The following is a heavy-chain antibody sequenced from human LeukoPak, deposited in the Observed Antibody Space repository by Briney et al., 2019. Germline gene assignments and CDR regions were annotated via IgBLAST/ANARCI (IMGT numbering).Heavy chain of an antibody. D-gene: IGHD3-3*02. Sequence: SETLSLTCAVSGGSISSGGYSWSWIRQPPGKGLEWIGYIYHSGSTYYNPSLKSRVTISVDRSKNQFPLKLSSVTAADTAVYYCARVSHYYYGMDVWGQGTTVTVSS. V-gene: IGHV4-30-2*01. CDR3: ARVSHYYYGMDV. CDR1: GGSISSGGYS. CDR2: IYHSGST. J-gene: IGHJ6*02.